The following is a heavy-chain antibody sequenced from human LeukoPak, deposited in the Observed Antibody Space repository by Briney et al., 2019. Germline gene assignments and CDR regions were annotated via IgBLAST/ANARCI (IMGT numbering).Heavy chain of an antibody. CDR1: GYTFTSYY. Sequence: ASVTVSCKASGYTFTSYYMHWVRQAPGQGLEWMGIINPSGGSTSYAQKFQGRVTMTRDTSTSTVYMELSSLRSEDTAVYYCARAWGYCSSTSCPVRYGMDVWGQGTTVTVSS. CDR2: INPSGGST. V-gene: IGHV1-46*01. CDR3: ARAWGYCSSTSCPVRYGMDV. D-gene: IGHD2-2*01. J-gene: IGHJ6*02.